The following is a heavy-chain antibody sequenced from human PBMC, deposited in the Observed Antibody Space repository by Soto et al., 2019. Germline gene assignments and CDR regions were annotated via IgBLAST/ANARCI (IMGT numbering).Heavy chain of an antibody. V-gene: IGHV2-5*02. CDR2: IYWDDDK. D-gene: IGHD6-19*01. Sequence: QITLKESGPTLVKPTQTLTLTCTFSGVSLTTSGVGVGWIRQPPGKALEWLALIYWDDDKRYRPSLKTRLTIIKDTSKHQVVLTMTTMDPVDTATYYCAHSVNSGPFDYWGQGTLVTVSS. CDR3: AHSVNSGPFDY. CDR1: GVSLTTSGVG. J-gene: IGHJ4*02.